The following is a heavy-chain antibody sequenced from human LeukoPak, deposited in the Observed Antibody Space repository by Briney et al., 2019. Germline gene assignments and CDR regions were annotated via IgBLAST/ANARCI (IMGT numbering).Heavy chain of an antibody. CDR3: ARAPGQGATFFDY. D-gene: IGHD1-26*01. CDR1: GGSISSSSYY. J-gene: IGHJ4*02. CDR2: IYYSGST. Sequence: SETLSLTCTVSGGSISSSSYYWSWIRQPPGKGLEWIGYIYYSGSTNYNPSLKSRVTISVDTSRNQFSLKLSSVTAADTAVYYCARAPGQGATFFDYWGQGTLVTVSS. V-gene: IGHV4-61*01.